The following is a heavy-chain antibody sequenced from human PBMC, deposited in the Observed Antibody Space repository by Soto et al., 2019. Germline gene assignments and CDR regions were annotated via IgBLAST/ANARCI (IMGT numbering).Heavy chain of an antibody. D-gene: IGHD4-17*01. Sequence: QVQLVESGGGVVQPGRSLRLSCAASGFTFSSYGMHWVRQAPGKGLEWVAVISYDGSNKYYADSVKGRFTISRDNSKNTLYLQMNSLRAEDTAVYYCARGLGVTTYYFDYWGQGTLVTVSS. CDR3: ARGLGVTTYYFDY. V-gene: IGHV3-30*03. CDR2: ISYDGSNK. J-gene: IGHJ4*02. CDR1: GFTFSSYG.